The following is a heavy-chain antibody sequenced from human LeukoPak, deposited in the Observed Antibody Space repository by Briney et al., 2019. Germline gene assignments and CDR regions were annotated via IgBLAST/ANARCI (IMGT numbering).Heavy chain of an antibody. CDR3: ARVSADSGYFDY. CDR2: IIPILGIA. J-gene: IGHJ4*02. Sequence: ASVKVSCKASGGTFSSYAISWVRQAPGQGLEWMGRIIPILGIANYAQKFQGRVTITADKSTSTAYMELSSLRSEDTAVYYCARVSADSGYFDYWGQGTLVTVSS. D-gene: IGHD3-3*01. CDR1: GGTFSSYA. V-gene: IGHV1-69*04.